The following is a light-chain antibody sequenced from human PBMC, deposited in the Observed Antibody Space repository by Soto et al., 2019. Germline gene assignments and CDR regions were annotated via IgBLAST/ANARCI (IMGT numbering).Light chain of an antibody. J-gene: IGKJ1*01. Sequence: EIVLTQSPGTLSLSPGERATLSCRASQSVSSSYLAWYQQKPGQAPRLLIYGASSRATGIPDRFSGSGSGTAFTLTISRLEPEDFAVYYGQQDDSSPTWTFGQGTKVEIK. CDR3: QQDDSSPTWT. V-gene: IGKV3-20*01. CDR2: GAS. CDR1: QSVSSSY.